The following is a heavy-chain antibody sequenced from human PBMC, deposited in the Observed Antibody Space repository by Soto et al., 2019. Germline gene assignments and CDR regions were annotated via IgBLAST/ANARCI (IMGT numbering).Heavy chain of an antibody. CDR1: GFTFSSFA. V-gene: IGHV3-23*01. Sequence: GGSLRLSCAASGFTFSSFAMSWVRQAPGKGLEWVSTVDGSNSNQYYADSVKGRFTISRDNSKDTLYLQMNTLRAEDTALYYCAKSKDSGYHHFDYWGQGTLVTVSS. CDR3: AKSKDSGYHHFDY. D-gene: IGHD5-12*01. CDR2: VDGSNSNQ. J-gene: IGHJ4*02.